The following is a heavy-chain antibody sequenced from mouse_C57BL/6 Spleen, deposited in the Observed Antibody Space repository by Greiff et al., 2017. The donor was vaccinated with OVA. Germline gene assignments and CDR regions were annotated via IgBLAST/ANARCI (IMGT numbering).Heavy chain of an antibody. V-gene: IGHV1-26*01. J-gene: IGHJ3*01. CDR3: ARSLYYDYDGWFAY. CDR1: GYTFTDYY. CDR2: INPNNGGT. D-gene: IGHD2-4*01. Sequence: EVQLQQSGPELVKPGASVKISCKASGYTFTDYYMNWVKQSHGKSLEWIGDINPNNGGTSYNQKFKGKATLTVDKSSSTAYMELRSLTSEDSAVYYCARSLYYDYDGWFAYWGQGTLVTVSA.